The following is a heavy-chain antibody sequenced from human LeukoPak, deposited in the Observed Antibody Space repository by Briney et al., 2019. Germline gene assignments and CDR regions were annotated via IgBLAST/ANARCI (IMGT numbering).Heavy chain of an antibody. CDR1: DGSVSGYF. D-gene: IGHD2-21*01. CDR2: ITLSGST. V-gene: IGHV4-34*01. CDR3: ARGRRLWWEGALDY. J-gene: IGHJ4*02. Sequence: SETLSLTCAVYDGSVSGYFWTWIRQPPGKGLEWIGEITLSGSTNYNPSLKSRVTISVDTSKNQFSLRLSSVTAADTAVYYCARGRRLWWEGALDYWGQGALVTVSS.